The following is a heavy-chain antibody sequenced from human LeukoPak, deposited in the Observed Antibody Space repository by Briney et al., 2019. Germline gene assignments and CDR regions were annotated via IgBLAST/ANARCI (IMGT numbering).Heavy chain of an antibody. CDR3: ARYGYSSSAFDY. D-gene: IGHD6-13*01. Sequence: SETLSLTCTVSGGSNSSYYWSWIRQPAGKGLEWIGRLYSSGSTNYNPSLKSRVSMSVDTSKNQFSLKLSSVTVADTAVYFCARYGYSSSAFDYWGQGTLVTVS. J-gene: IGHJ4*02. CDR2: LYSSGST. CDR1: GGSNSSYY. V-gene: IGHV4-4*07.